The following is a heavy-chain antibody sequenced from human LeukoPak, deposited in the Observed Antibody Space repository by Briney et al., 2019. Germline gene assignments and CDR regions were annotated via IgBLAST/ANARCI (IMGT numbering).Heavy chain of an antibody. CDR2: ISYDGSSK. J-gene: IGHJ4*02. V-gene: IGHV3-30-3*01. CDR3: ARDLPSALRFLETGDY. D-gene: IGHD3-3*01. CDR1: GFAFSSYA. Sequence: GGSLRLSCAASGFAFSSYAMHWVRQAPGKGLEWVAVISYDGSSKYYADSVKGRFTISRDNSKNTLYLQMNSLRAEDAAVYYCARDLPSALRFLETGDYWGQGTLVTVSS.